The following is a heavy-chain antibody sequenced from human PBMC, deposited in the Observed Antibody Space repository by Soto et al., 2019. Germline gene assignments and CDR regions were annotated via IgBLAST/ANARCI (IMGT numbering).Heavy chain of an antibody. CDR2: MYPADSDT. Sequence: PGESLKISYKAPGYNFTNYWIGWDRQMPGKGLEWMGIMYPADSDTRYSPSFQGQVTISADKSITTAYMQWNSLKASDTAMYYCRRRGYSYGMYGMGVWGEGTTVTGS. J-gene: IGHJ6*01. CDR1: GYNFTNYW. V-gene: IGHV5-51*01. CDR3: RRRGYSYGMYGMGV. D-gene: IGHD1-26*01.